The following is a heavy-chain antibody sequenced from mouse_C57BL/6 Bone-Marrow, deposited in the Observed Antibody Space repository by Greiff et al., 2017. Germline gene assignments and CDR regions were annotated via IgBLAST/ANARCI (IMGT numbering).Heavy chain of an antibody. D-gene: IGHD1-1*01. V-gene: IGHV1-7*01. CDR2: INPSSGYT. CDR3: EKRYYYGNWYFDV. J-gene: IGHJ1*03. CDR1: GYTFTSYW. Sequence: QVQLQQSGAELAKPGASVKLSCKASGYTFTSYWMHWVKQRPGQGLEWIGYINPSSGYTKYNQKFKDKATLTADKSSSTAYMQLSSLTYEDSAVYYCEKRYYYGNWYFDVWGTGTTVTVSS.